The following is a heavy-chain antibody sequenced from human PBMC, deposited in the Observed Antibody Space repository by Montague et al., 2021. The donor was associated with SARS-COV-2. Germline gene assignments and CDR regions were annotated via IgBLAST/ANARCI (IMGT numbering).Heavy chain of an antibody. CDR1: GGSISSSNSY. CDR2: TYSNGRT. J-gene: IGHJ4*02. Sequence: SETLSLTCTVSGGSISSSNSYWGWIRQPPGKGLEWIGTTYSNGRTDYSPSLKSRVTIFVYTSTNQLSLKMTAVTAAATALYYCRGGHIGYLYYDYWGQGTLVTVSS. CDR3: RGGHIGYLYYDY. D-gene: IGHD2-8*01. V-gene: IGHV4-39*01.